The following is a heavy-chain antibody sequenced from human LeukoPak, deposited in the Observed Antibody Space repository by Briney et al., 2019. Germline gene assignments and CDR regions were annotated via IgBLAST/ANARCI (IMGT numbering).Heavy chain of an antibody. CDR2: IYYSGST. Sequence: SETLSLTCTVSGGHISTYYWSWIRQAPGKGLEWIGYIYYSGSTKYNPSLKSRVTISVDTSKNQFSLKLSSVTAADTAVYFCARGITDSIWYLDYWGQGALVTVSS. V-gene: IGHV4-59*01. CDR3: ARGITDSIWYLDY. CDR1: GGHISTYY. J-gene: IGHJ4*02. D-gene: IGHD3-22*01.